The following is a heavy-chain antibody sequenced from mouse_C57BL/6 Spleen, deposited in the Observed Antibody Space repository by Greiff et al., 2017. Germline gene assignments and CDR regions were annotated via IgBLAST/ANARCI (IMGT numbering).Heavy chain of an antibody. CDR1: GYTFTSYW. D-gene: IGHD1-1*01. Sequence: QVQLKQSGAELAKPGASVKLSCKASGYTFTSYWMHWVKQRPGQGLEWIGYINPSSGYTKYNQKFKDKATLTADKPSSTAYMQLSSLTYEDSAVYYCARENYYGSSYGYAMDYWGQGTSVTVSS. V-gene: IGHV1-7*01. CDR3: ARENYYGSSYGYAMDY. CDR2: INPSSGYT. J-gene: IGHJ4*01.